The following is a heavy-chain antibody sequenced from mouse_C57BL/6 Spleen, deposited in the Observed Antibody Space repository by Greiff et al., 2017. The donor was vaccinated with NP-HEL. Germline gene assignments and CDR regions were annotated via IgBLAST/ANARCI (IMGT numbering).Heavy chain of an antibody. J-gene: IGHJ4*01. Sequence: VQLQQPGAELVRPGSSVKLSCKASGYTFTSYWMHWVKQRPIQGLEWIGNIDPSDSETHYNQKFKDKATLTVDKSSSTAYMQLSSLTSEDSAVYYCARQGTGYYAIDYWGQGTSVTVSS. CDR1: GYTFTSYW. D-gene: IGHD4-1*01. V-gene: IGHV1-52*01. CDR3: ARQGTGYYAIDY. CDR2: IDPSDSET.